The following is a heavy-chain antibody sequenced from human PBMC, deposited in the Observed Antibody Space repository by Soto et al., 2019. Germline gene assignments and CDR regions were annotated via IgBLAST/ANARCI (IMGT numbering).Heavy chain of an antibody. D-gene: IGHD1-1*01. CDR3: VRDGTKTLRDWFDP. V-gene: IGHV4-4*07. CDR1: GASISGFY. Sequence: SETLSLTCTVSGASISGFYWSWIRKSAGKGLEWIGRIYATGTTDYNPSLKSRVIMSVDTSKKQFSLKLRSVTAADTAVYYCVRDGTKTLRDWFDPWGQGISVTVSS. J-gene: IGHJ5*02. CDR2: IYATGTT.